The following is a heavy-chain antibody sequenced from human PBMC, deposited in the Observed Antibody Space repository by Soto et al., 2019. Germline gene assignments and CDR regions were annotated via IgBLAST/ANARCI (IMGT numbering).Heavy chain of an antibody. V-gene: IGHV5-51*01. J-gene: IGHJ4*03. Sequence: GESLKISCEPSGFSFRNYWIARGRQTHGKGLEWMGIIYPADGDTRDSPSFQGQVTISADKSINTVYLQWSSLKSSDTAMYFCARGLPTGSYHVDLWVPGTPVTVAS. D-gene: IGHD1-26*01. CDR2: IYPADGDT. CDR3: ARGLPTGSYHVDL. CDR1: GFSFRNYW.